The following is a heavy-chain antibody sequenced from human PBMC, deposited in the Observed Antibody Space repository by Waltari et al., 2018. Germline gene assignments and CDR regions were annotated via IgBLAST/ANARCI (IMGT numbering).Heavy chain of an antibody. D-gene: IGHD2-2*01. V-gene: IGHV1-3*01. CDR3: ARGEGFVVVPAALFNSGYSSSWSPENAEYFQH. CDR2: INAGNGNT. Sequence: QVQLVQSGAEVKKPGASVKVSCKASGYTFTSYAMHWVRQAPGQRLEWMGWINAGNGNTKYSQKFQGRVTITRDTSASTAYMELSSLRSEDTAVYYCARGEGFVVVPAALFNSGYSSSWSPENAEYFQHWGQGTLVTVSS. J-gene: IGHJ1*01. CDR1: GYTFTSYA.